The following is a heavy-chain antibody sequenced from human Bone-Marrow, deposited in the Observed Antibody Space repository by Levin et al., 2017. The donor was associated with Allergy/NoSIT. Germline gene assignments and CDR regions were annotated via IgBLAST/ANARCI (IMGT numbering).Heavy chain of an antibody. V-gene: IGHV4-59*01. CDR2: IYYSGSS. D-gene: IGHD5-18*01. Sequence: RSQTLSLTCTVSGGSISGYYWSWIRQPPGKGLEWIAYIYYSGSSNYNPSLKSRVTISVDTSKNQFSLKVSSLTATDTAVYYCARQPADTAAFDLWGQGALVTVSS. J-gene: IGHJ4*02. CDR1: GGSISGYY. CDR3: ARQPADTAAFDL.